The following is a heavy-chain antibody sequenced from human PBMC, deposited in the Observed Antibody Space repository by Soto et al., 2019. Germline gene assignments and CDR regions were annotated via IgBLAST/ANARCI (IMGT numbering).Heavy chain of an antibody. CDR2: IYYSGST. CDR1: GGSISSGGYY. D-gene: IGHD3-10*01. CDR3: ARASMVRGGCDI. Sequence: QVQLQESGPGLVTPSQTLSLTCTVSGGSISSGGYYWSWIRQHPGKGLEWIAYIYYSGSTYYNPSLKSRVTISVDTSKNQSAMKLSSVTAADTAVYYCARASMVRGGCDIWGQGTMVTVSS. J-gene: IGHJ3*02. V-gene: IGHV4-31*03.